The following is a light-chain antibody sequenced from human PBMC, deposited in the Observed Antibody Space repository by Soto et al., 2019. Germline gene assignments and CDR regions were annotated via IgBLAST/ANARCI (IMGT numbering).Light chain of an antibody. CDR3: QHYNNWPPWT. J-gene: IGKJ1*01. CDR2: GAS. Sequence: EIVMTQSPATLPVSPGERATLACRASQSIGSNLAWYQQKPGQAPRLLIYGASTRATGVPARFSGSGSGTEFTLTISSLQSEDFAVYYCQHYNNWPPWTFGQGTKVEVK. V-gene: IGKV3-15*01. CDR1: QSIGSN.